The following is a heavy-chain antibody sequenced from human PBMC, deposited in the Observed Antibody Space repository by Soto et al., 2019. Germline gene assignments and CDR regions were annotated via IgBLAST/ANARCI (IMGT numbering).Heavy chain of an antibody. CDR3: ARDPGFGYYGSGSYYDY. CDR1: GGSISSGDYY. Sequence: SETLSLTCTVSGGSISSGDYYWSWIRQPPGKGLEWIGYIYYSGSTYYNPSLKSRVTISVDTSKNQFSLKLSSVTAADTAVYYCARDPGFGYYGSGSYYDYWGQGTLVTVSS. V-gene: IGHV4-30-4*01. D-gene: IGHD3-10*01. CDR2: IYYSGST. J-gene: IGHJ4*02.